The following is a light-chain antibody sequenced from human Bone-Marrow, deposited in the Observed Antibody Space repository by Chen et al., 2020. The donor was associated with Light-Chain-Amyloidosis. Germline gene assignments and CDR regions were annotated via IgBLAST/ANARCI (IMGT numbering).Light chain of an antibody. V-gene: IGKV3-20*01. CDR2: GSS. CDR1: QTISSNY. Sequence: EIVLTNPPGTLSLSPGEGANLSCRASQTISSNYLTWYQQKFGQATRLLIYGSSSRATGIPARFTGSGSGTDFPLTINRLEPEDFAMYYCQQYGTSPLTFGGGTKVEIK. CDR3: QQYGTSPLT. J-gene: IGKJ4*01.